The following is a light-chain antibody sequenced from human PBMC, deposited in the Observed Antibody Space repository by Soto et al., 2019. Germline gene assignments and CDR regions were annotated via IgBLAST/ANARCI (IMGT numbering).Light chain of an antibody. CDR1: QSVSTN. Sequence: EIAMTQSPGTLSVSPGERATLSCRASQSVSTNVAWYQEKGGQAPRLLIYGASTRATGIPARFSGSASGTEFTLTISGLQSEDFAVYYCQQYKNWPPITFGQGTRLEIK. CDR2: GAS. V-gene: IGKV3-15*01. J-gene: IGKJ5*01. CDR3: QQYKNWPPIT.